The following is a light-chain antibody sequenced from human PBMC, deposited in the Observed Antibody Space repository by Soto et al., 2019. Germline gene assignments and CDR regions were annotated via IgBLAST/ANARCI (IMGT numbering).Light chain of an antibody. CDR1: QSISSW. CDR2: DAS. Sequence: DIKMTQSPSTLSASVGDRVTITCRASQSISSWLAWYQQKPGKAPKLLIYDASGLESGVPSRFSGSGSGTEFTLTISSLQPDDFATYYCQQYNSYSLTFGGGTKVDIK. J-gene: IGKJ4*01. V-gene: IGKV1-5*01. CDR3: QQYNSYSLT.